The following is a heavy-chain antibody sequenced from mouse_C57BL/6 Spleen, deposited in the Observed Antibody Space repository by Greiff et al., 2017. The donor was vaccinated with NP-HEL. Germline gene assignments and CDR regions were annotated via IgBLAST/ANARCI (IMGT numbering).Heavy chain of an antibody. D-gene: IGHD1-1*02. Sequence: QVQLQQPGAELVMPGASVKLSCKASGYTFTSYWMHWVKQRPGQGLEWIGEIDPSDSYTNYNQKFKGKSTLTVDKSSSTAYMQLSSLTSEDSAVYYCARDGGGSYWYFDVWGTGTTVTVSS. CDR3: ARDGGGSYWYFDV. V-gene: IGHV1-69*01. J-gene: IGHJ1*03. CDR2: IDPSDSYT. CDR1: GYTFTSYW.